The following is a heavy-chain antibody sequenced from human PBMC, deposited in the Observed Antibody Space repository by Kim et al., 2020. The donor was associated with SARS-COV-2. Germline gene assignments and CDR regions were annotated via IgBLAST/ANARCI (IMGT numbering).Heavy chain of an antibody. CDR1: GGTFSSYA. V-gene: IGHV1-69*13. CDR2: IIPIFGTA. J-gene: IGHJ6*03. D-gene: IGHD3-10*01. CDR3: ASLFRLLWFRERDYYYMDV. Sequence: SVKVSCKASGGTFSSYAISWVRQAPGQGLEWMGGIIPIFGTANYAQKFQGRVTITADESTSTAYMELSSLRSEDTAVYYCASLFRLLWFRERDYYYMDVWGKGTTVTVAS.